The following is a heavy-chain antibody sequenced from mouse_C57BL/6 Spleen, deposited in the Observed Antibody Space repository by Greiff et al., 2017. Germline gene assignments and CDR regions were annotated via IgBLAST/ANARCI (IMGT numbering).Heavy chain of an antibody. CDR1: GYTFTSYW. CDR2: IHPSDSDT. J-gene: IGHJ4*01. D-gene: IGHD1-1*01. Sequence: QVHVKQSGAELVKPGASVKVSCKASGYTFTSYWMHWVKQRPGQGLEWIGRIHPSDSDTNYNQKFKGKATLTVDKSSSTAYMQLSSLTSEDSAVYYCAIPTVVAGGYYAMDYWGQGTSVTVSS. V-gene: IGHV1-74*01. CDR3: AIPTVVAGGYYAMDY.